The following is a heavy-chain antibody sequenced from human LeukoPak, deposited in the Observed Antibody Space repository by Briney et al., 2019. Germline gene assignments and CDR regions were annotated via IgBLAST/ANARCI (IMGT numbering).Heavy chain of an antibody. CDR3: ARHGYSSSFDY. Sequence: SETLSLTCTVSGGSISSYYWSWIRQPPGKGLEWIGYIYYSGSTNYNPSLKSRVTISVDTSKNQFSLKLSSVTAADTAVYYCARHGYSSSFDYWGQGTPVTVSS. J-gene: IGHJ4*02. V-gene: IGHV4-59*08. D-gene: IGHD6-13*01. CDR1: GGSISSYY. CDR2: IYYSGST.